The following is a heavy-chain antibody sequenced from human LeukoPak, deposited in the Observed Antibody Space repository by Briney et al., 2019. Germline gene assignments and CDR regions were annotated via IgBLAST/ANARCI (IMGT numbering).Heavy chain of an antibody. CDR2: IYYSGST. CDR3: ARGGYSSGRNWFDP. CDR1: GGSISSSSYY. D-gene: IGHD6-19*01. J-gene: IGHJ5*02. V-gene: IGHV4-39*01. Sequence: SETLSLTCTVSGGSISSSSYYWGWIRQPPGKGLEWLGSIYYSGSTYYNPSLKSRVTISVDTSKNQFSLKLSSVTAADTAVYYCARGGYSSGRNWFDPWGQGTLVTVSS.